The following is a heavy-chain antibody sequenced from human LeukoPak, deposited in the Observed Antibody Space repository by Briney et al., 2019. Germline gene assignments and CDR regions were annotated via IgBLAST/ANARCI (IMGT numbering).Heavy chain of an antibody. CDR2: ITWNSGSI. Sequence: GGSLRLSCAASGFTFDDYAMHWVRQAPGKGLEWVSGITWNSGSIDYADSVKSRFTISRDNAKNSLYLQMNSLRPEDTALYYCAKEDTSGYGAFDIWGQGTMVTVSS. V-gene: IGHV3-9*01. J-gene: IGHJ3*02. CDR3: AKEDTSGYGAFDI. D-gene: IGHD3-22*01. CDR1: GFTFDDYA.